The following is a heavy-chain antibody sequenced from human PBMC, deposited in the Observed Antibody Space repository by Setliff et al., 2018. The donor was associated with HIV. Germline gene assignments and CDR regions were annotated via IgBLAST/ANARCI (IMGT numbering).Heavy chain of an antibody. Sequence: SETLSLTCTVSGGSISSYCWNWIRQPPGRGLEWIGYIFTSGSTKYNPSLQSRVTMSIDTSKNQFSLKLTSVTAADTAVYYCARYRRGAEWFDPWGQGTLVTVSS. J-gene: IGHJ5*02. CDR1: GGSISSYC. CDR2: IFTSGST. D-gene: IGHD1-26*01. CDR3: ARYRRGAEWFDP. V-gene: IGHV4-4*09.